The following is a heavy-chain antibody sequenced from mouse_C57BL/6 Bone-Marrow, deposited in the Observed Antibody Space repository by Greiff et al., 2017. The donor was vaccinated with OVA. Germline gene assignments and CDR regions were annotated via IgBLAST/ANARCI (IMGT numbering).Heavy chain of an antibody. V-gene: IGHV2-2*01. CDR3: AKSVYYGSSYGYWYFDV. CDR2: IWSGGST. Sequence: QVQLQQSGPGLVQPSQSLSITCTVSGFSLTSYGVHWVRQSPGKGLEWLGVIWSGGSTDYNAAFISRLSISKDNSKSQVFFKMNSLQADDTAIYYCAKSVYYGSSYGYWYFDVWGTGTTVTVSS. D-gene: IGHD1-1*01. J-gene: IGHJ1*03. CDR1: GFSLTSYG.